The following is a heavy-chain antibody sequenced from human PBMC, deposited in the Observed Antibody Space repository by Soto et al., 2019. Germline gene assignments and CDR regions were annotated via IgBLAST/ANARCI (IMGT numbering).Heavy chain of an antibody. CDR3: ASSYSGYLDN. Sequence: SETLSLTCSVSGGSMSSGAYYWNWIRQHPVKGLEWIAYIYHTGNTHYNPSLRSRTTISVDTSENQFSLKLTSVTDADTAVYYCASSYSGYLDNWGQGTLVTVSS. V-gene: IGHV4-31*03. J-gene: IGHJ4*02. D-gene: IGHD3-22*01. CDR1: GGSMSSGAYY. CDR2: IYHTGNT.